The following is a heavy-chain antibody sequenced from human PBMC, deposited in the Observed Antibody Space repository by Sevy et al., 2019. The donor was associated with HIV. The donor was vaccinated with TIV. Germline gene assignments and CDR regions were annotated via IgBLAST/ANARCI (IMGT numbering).Heavy chain of an antibody. CDR2: IYYNGHI. CDR3: AGGNAWGRGYX. CDR1: GGXITSLY. D-gene: IGHD1-26*01. V-gene: IGHV4-59*08. Sequence: SETLSLTCTVSGGXITSLYWNWIRQPPGKGLEWIANIYYNGHINYNPSLKSRVTLSLDTSKNQFSLRLSSVTAADTAMYYCAGGNAWGRGYXWGQGTLVTVSS. J-gene: IGHJ4*02.